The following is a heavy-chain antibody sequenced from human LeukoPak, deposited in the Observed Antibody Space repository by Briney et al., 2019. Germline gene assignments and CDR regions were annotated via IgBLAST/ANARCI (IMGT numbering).Heavy chain of an antibody. D-gene: IGHD2-8*01. J-gene: IGHJ4*02. V-gene: IGHV4-59*08. CDR3: ARRWGYCTNGVCYRPYFDY. Sequence: SETLSLTCAVSGGSISSYYWSWIRQPPGKRREWIGSIYHSGSTYYNPSLKSRVTISVDTSKNQFSLKLSSVTAADTAVYYCARRWGYCTNGVCYRPYFDYWGQGTLVTVSS. CDR2: IYHSGST. CDR1: GGSISSYY.